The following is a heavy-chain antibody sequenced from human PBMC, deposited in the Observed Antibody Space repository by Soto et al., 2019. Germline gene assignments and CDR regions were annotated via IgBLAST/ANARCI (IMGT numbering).Heavy chain of an antibody. CDR3: AKDCRAVGAVSAHDDFHI. J-gene: IGHJ3*02. CDR2: ISNDGNNK. D-gene: IGHD3-16*01. CDR1: GFTFTRYG. V-gene: IGHV3-30*18. Sequence: PGGSLRLSYVASGFTFTRYGMHWVRQAPGKGLEWVVVISNDGNNKYYADSVKGRFTISRDNSKNTMYLQMNSLRAEDTAVYYCAKDCRAVGAVSAHDDFHILGEGIMVT.